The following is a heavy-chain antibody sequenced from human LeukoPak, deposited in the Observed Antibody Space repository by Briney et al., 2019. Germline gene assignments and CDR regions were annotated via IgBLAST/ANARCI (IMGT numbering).Heavy chain of an antibody. V-gene: IGHV4-31*03. Sequence: PSETLSLTCTVSGGSISSGGYYWGWIRQHPGKGLEWIGYIYYSGSTYYNPSLKSRVTISVDTSKNQFSLKLSSVTAADTAVYYCARETTYYDFWSGYYQGYFDYWGQGTLVTVSS. CDR2: IYYSGST. D-gene: IGHD3-3*01. CDR1: GGSISSGGYY. CDR3: ARETTYYDFWSGYYQGYFDY. J-gene: IGHJ4*02.